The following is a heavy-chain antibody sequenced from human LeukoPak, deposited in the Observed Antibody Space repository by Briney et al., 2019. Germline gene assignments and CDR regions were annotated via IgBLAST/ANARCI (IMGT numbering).Heavy chain of an antibody. CDR2: IKQDGSEK. J-gene: IGHJ4*02. V-gene: IGHV3-7*05. Sequence: GGSLRLSCAAPGFTFSSYWMNWVRQAPGKGLEWVANIKQDGSEKYYVDSVKGRFTISRDNAKSSLYLQMNSLRVEDTAVYYCATSRTLDHWGQGTLVTVSS. CDR3: ATSRTLDH. CDR1: GFTFSSYW.